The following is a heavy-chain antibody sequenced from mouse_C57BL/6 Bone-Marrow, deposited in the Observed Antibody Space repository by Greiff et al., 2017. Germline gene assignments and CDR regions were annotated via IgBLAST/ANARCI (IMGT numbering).Heavy chain of an antibody. J-gene: IGHJ3*01. D-gene: IGHD2-4*01. CDR3: AYDDDGEFAY. Sequence: EVKVVESGGGLVQPGGSLKLSCAASGFTFSDYYMYWVRQTPEKRLEWVAYISNGGGSTYYPDTVKGRFTISRDNAKNTLYLQMSRLKSEDTAMYYCAYDDDGEFAYWGQGTLVTVSA. CDR2: ISNGGGST. V-gene: IGHV5-12*01. CDR1: GFTFSDYY.